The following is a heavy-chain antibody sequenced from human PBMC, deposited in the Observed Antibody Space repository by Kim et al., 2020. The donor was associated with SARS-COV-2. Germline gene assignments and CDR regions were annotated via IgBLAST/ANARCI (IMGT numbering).Heavy chain of an antibody. Sequence: GRFTISRDNAKNSLYLQMNSLRAEDTAVYYCARDWLQQWPVYYYYYGMDVWGQGTTVTVSS. J-gene: IGHJ6*02. V-gene: IGHV3-48*03. CDR3: ARDWLQQWPVYYYYYGMDV. D-gene: IGHD6-19*01.